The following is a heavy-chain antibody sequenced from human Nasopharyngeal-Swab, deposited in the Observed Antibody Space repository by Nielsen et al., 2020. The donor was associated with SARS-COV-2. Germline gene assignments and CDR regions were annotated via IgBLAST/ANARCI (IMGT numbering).Heavy chain of an antibody. D-gene: IGHD1-1*01. CDR1: GFTFSSYA. Sequence: GGSLRLSCAASGFTFSSYAMSWVRQAPGKGLEWVSAISGSGGSTYYADSVKGRFTISRDNSKNTLYLQMNSLRAEDMAVYYCAKDQGQTSTTGTRVFDYWGQGTLVTVSS. CDR3: AKDQGQTSTTGTRVFDY. J-gene: IGHJ4*02. V-gene: IGHV3-23*01. CDR2: ISGSGGST.